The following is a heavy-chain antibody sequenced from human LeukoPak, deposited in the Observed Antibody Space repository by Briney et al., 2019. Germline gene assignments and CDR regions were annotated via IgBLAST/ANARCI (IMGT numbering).Heavy chain of an antibody. CDR2: IHHDGRI. CDR1: GGSIDSTNW. J-gene: IGHJ4*02. Sequence: SETLSLTCDVSGGSIDSTNWWNWVRQPPGKGLEWIGEIHHDGRINYNPSLKSRVTLSVDKSKNQFSLRLNSVTAADTAKYYCARSHDHLWGNYPDYWGQGTLVTVSS. CDR3: ARSHDHLWGNYPDY. D-gene: IGHD3-16*02. V-gene: IGHV4/OR15-8*01.